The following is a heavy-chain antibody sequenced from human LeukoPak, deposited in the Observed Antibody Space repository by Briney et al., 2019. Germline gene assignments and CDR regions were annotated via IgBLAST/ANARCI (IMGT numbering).Heavy chain of an antibody. D-gene: IGHD6-19*01. V-gene: IGHV3-30*18. CDR1: GFTFSSYG. J-gene: IGHJ4*02. CDR3: AKDPNSSGWGLTYFDY. CDR2: ISYDGSNK. Sequence: PGGSLRLSCAASGFTFSSYGMHWVRQAPGKGLEWVAVISYDGSNKYYADSVKGRFTISRDNSKNTLYLQMNSLRAEDTAVYYCAKDPNSSGWGLTYFDYWGQGTLVTVSS.